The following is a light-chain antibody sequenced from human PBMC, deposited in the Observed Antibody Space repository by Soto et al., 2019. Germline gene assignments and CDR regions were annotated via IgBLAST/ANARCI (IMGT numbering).Light chain of an antibody. CDR1: SSNIGAGYD. J-gene: IGLJ2*01. Sequence: QSVLTQPPSVSGAPGQRVTISCTGSSSNIGAGYDVHWYQQLPGTAPKLLIYGNSNRPSGVPDRFSGSKSGTSASLAITGLQAEDEADYYCQSYDRSLLVFGGGTKLTVL. V-gene: IGLV1-40*01. CDR2: GNS. CDR3: QSYDRSLLV.